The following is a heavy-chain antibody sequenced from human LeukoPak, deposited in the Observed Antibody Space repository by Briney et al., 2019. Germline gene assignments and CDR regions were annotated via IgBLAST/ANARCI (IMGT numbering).Heavy chain of an antibody. CDR2: IRSKGYGGTT. V-gene: IGHV3-49*04. CDR1: GFTFGDHA. CDR3: TRGPTQQWVYYGTDV. D-gene: IGHD5-18*01. J-gene: IGHJ6*02. Sequence: GGSLRLSCTTSGFTFGDHAMSWVRQAPGKGLEWVGFIRSKGYGGTTEYAASVKGRFAISRDDSKSIAYLQMNSLKTEDTAVYYCTRGPTQQWVYYGTDVWGQGTTVIVSS.